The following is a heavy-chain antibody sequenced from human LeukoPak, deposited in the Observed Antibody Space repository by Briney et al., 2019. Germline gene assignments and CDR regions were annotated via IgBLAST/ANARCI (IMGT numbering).Heavy chain of an antibody. V-gene: IGHV3-23*01. D-gene: IGHD2-15*01. J-gene: IGHJ4*02. Sequence: GGSLRLSCAASGVIFSNYAMSWVRQAPGKGLEWFSAIHSTGAYTWYADSVKGRFTISKDSSQPILYLQMNSLRAEHAAVYFCARVLCSGGSCYDYWGQGPLVTVSS. CDR2: IHSTGAYT. CDR1: GVIFSNYA. CDR3: ARVLCSGGSCYDY.